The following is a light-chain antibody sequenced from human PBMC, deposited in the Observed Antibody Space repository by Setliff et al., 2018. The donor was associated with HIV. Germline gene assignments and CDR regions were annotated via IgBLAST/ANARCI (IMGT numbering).Light chain of an antibody. CDR2: NAF. Sequence: QGVVTQEPSLTVSPGGTVTLTCASNTEAVTTGHYPSWFQQKPGQAPRALIYNAFNKQSWTPARFSGSLLGGKAALTLSGVQPEDGADYYCLLYFGIVQLWVFGGGTK. CDR1: TEAVTTGHY. J-gene: IGLJ3*02. CDR3: LLYFGIVQLWV. V-gene: IGLV7-43*01.